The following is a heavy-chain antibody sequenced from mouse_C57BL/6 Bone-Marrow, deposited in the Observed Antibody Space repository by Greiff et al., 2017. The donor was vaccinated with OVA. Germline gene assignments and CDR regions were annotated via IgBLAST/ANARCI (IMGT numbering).Heavy chain of an antibody. V-gene: IGHV5-16*01. CDR2: INYDGSST. Sequence: EVKVVESEGGLVQPGRSMKLSCTASGFTFSDYYMAWVRQVPEKGLEWVANINYDGSSTYYLDSLKSRFIISRDNATNILYLQMSSLKSEDTATYYCARENYSNYEGWYFDVWGTGTTVTVSS. CDR3: ARENYSNYEGWYFDV. CDR1: GFTFSDYY. D-gene: IGHD2-5*01. J-gene: IGHJ1*03.